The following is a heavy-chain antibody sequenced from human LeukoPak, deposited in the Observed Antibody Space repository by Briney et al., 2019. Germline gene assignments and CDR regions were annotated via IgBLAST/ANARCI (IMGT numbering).Heavy chain of an antibody. D-gene: IGHD3-9*01. J-gene: IGHJ3*02. CDR3: ARALVPYYDILTGYYKHPIDAFDI. V-gene: IGHV4-4*07. CDR2: MYASGST. CDR1: GGSISSYY. Sequence: SVTLSLTCTVSGGSISSYYWTWIRQPAGKGLEWIGRMYASGSTNYNPSLKSRATMSVDTSKNQFSLKLRSVAAADTAVYYCARALVPYYDILTGYYKHPIDAFDIWGQGTMVTVSS.